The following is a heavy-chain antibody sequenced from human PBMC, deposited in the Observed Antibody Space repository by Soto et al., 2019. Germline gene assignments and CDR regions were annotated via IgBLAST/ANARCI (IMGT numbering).Heavy chain of an antibody. D-gene: IGHD3-10*01. CDR1: GGSISSGGYY. V-gene: IGHV4-31*03. CDR2: IYYSGST. J-gene: IGHJ5*02. Sequence: QVQLQESGPGLVKPSQTLSLTCTVSGGSISSGGYYWSWIRQHPGKGLEWIGYIYYSGSTYYNPSLQSRVTISVDTSKNQFSLKLSSVTAADTAVYYCARGWFGELNWFDPWGQGTLVTVSS. CDR3: ARGWFGELNWFDP.